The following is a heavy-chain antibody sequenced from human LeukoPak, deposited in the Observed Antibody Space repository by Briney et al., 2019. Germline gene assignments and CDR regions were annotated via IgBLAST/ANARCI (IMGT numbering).Heavy chain of an antibody. J-gene: IGHJ4*02. Sequence: PGGSLRLSCAASGFTFSSYEMNWVRQAPGKGLEWVSYISSSGSTIYYADSVKGRFTISRDNAKNSLYLQMNSLRAEDTAVYYCATTAGDYGSGSYYNSHFDYWGQGTLVTVSS. CDR3: ATTAGDYGSGSYYNSHFDY. V-gene: IGHV3-48*03. CDR1: GFTFSSYE. D-gene: IGHD3-10*01. CDR2: ISSSGSTI.